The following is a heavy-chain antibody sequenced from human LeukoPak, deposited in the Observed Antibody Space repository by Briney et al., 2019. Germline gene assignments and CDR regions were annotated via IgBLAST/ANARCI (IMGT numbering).Heavy chain of an antibody. Sequence: ASVKVSCKASGYTFTIYDINWVRQATGQGLEWMGWMNPNSGNTGYAQKFQGRVTITRNTSISTAYMELSSLRSEDTAVYYCARVGRRCSSTSCYGYNWFDPWGQGTLVTVSS. D-gene: IGHD2-2*01. V-gene: IGHV1-8*03. CDR1: GYTFTIYD. CDR2: MNPNSGNT. CDR3: ARVGRRCSSTSCYGYNWFDP. J-gene: IGHJ5*02.